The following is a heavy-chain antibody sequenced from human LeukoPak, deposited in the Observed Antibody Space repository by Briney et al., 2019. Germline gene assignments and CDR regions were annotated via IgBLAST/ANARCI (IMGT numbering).Heavy chain of an antibody. V-gene: IGHV3-23*01. CDR2: ISGSGGST. D-gene: IGHD1-14*01. Sequence: GGSLRLSCAASGFTFSSYAMSWVRQTPGKGLEWVSAISGSGGSTYYADSVKGRFTISRDNAKNSLYLQMNSLRAEDTAVYYCAREEPGYYYMDVWGKGTTVTISS. CDR3: AREEPGYYYMDV. CDR1: GFTFSSYA. J-gene: IGHJ6*03.